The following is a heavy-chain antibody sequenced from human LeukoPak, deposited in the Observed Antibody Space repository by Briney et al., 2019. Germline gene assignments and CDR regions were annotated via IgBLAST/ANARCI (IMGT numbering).Heavy chain of an antibody. CDR2: IGTAGDT. Sequence: PGGSLRLSCATSGFTFSSYDMHWVRQATGKGLEWVSAIGTAGDTYYPGSVKGRFTISRENAKNSLYLQMNSLRAGDTAVYYCARGGSGSYGMDVWGQGTAVTVSS. CDR1: GFTFSSYD. V-gene: IGHV3-13*01. CDR3: ARGGSGSYGMDV. D-gene: IGHD3-10*01. J-gene: IGHJ6*02.